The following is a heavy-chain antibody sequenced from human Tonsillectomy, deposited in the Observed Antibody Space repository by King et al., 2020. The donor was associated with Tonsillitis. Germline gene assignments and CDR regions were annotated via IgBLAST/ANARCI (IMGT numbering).Heavy chain of an antibody. CDR3: AKDPTAHAAYYYYAMDV. V-gene: IGHV3-23*04. CDR1: GFTFSYYG. CDR2: ISGTGGST. J-gene: IGHJ6*02. Sequence: VQLVESGGGLVQPGGSLRLSCAASGFTFSYYGMSWVRQAPGEGLEWVSVISGTGGSTYYADSVKGRFTISRDNSKNTLYLQMNSLRDEDTAVYYCAKDPTAHAAYYYYAMDVWGQGTTVTVSS.